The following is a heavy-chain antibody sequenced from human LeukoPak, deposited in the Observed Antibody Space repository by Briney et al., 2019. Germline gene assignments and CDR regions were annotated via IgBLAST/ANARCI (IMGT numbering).Heavy chain of an antibody. CDR1: GGSISSGGYY. J-gene: IGHJ4*02. D-gene: IGHD3-16*01. Sequence: SETLSLTCTVSGGSISSGGYYWIWIRQHPGKGLEWIGYIYYSGSTYYNPSLKSRITISVDTSKNQFSLKLSSVTAADTAVYYCARDLGGGHFGSWGQGTLVTVSS. CDR2: IYYSGST. V-gene: IGHV4-31*03. CDR3: ARDLGGGHFGS.